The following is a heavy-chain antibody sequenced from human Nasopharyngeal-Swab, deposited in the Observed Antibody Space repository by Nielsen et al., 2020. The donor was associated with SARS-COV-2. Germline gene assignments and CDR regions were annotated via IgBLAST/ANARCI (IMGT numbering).Heavy chain of an antibody. CDR2: IIPIFGTA. CDR3: ASNPYCGGDCYGAFDI. J-gene: IGHJ3*02. D-gene: IGHD2-21*02. V-gene: IGHV1-69*01. Sequence: WVRQAPGQGLEWMGGIIPIFGTANYAQKFQGRVMITADESTSTAYMELSSLRSEDTAVYYCASNPYCGGDCYGAFDIWGQGTMVTVSS.